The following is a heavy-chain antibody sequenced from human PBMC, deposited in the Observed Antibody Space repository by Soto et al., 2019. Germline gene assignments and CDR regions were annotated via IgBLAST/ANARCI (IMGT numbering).Heavy chain of an antibody. CDR1: GGSISSYY. D-gene: IGHD3-10*01. J-gene: IGHJ6*02. CDR2: VHHSWGS. Sequence: QVQLQESGPGLVKPSETLSLSCTVSGGSISSYYWSWFRQPPGKRMEWIGYVHHSWGSSYNPSLQTRVAISLDTTKNQFSLKVTSVTTTDTAVYYCARQGFGPLHGLVDVWGQGTTVTVSS. V-gene: IGHV4-59*08. CDR3: ARQGFGPLHGLVDV.